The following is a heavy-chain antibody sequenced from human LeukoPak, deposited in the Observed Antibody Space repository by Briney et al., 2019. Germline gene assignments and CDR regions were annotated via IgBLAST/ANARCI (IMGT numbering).Heavy chain of an antibody. D-gene: IGHD3-3*01. J-gene: IGHJ4*02. CDR1: GFTFSSYS. CDR3: VRGPSFYYFDY. Sequence: PGGSLRLSCAASGFTFSSYSMNWVRQAPGKGLEWVSSISSSSSYIYYADSVKGRFTISRDNAKDSLYLQMNNLRAEDTALYYCVRGPSFYYFDYWGQGTLVTVSS. V-gene: IGHV3-21*01. CDR2: ISSSSSYI.